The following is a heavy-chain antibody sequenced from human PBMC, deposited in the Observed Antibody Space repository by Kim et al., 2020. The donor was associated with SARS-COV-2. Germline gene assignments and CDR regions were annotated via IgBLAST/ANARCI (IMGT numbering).Heavy chain of an antibody. J-gene: IGHJ4*02. D-gene: IGHD6-13*01. CDR2: ISSSSSTI. CDR3: ARGKIAAAGTGGPGPTGKFDY. CDR1: GFTFSSYS. V-gene: IGHV3-48*02. Sequence: GGSLRLSCAASGFTFSSYSMNWVRQAPGKGLEWVSYISSSSSTIYYADSVKGRFTISRDNAKNSLYLQMNSLRDEDTAVYYCARGKIAAAGTGGPGPTGKFDYWGQGTLVTVSS.